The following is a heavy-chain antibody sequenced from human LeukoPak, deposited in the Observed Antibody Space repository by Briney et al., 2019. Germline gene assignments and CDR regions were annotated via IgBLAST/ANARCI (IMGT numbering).Heavy chain of an antibody. J-gene: IGHJ4*02. Sequence: SETLSLTCTVSGGSISGHYWSWIRQPPGKGLEWIGYIYYSGSTNYNPSLKSRVTMSVDTSKNHFSLKLSSVTAADTAVYYCARGSYDSTLIWGQGTLVTVSS. CDR2: IYYSGST. D-gene: IGHD3-22*01. CDR1: GGSISGHY. CDR3: ARGSYDSTLI. V-gene: IGHV4-59*11.